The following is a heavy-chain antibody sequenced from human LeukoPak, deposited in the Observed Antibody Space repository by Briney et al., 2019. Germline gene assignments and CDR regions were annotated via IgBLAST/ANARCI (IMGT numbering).Heavy chain of an antibody. CDR3: ARGYSGSPDY. V-gene: IGHV1-8*02. D-gene: IGHD1-26*01. CDR1: GYTFTSYG. J-gene: IGHJ4*02. CDR2: MNPNSGNT. Sequence: ASVKVSCKASGYTFTSYGISWVRQATGQGLEWMGWMNPNSGNTGYAQKFQGRVTMTRDTSISTAYMELSSLRSEDTAVYYCARGYSGSPDYWGQGTLVTVSS.